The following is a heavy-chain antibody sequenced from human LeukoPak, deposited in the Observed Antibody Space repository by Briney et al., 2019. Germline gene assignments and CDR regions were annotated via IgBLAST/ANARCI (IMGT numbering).Heavy chain of an antibody. CDR1: GGSISSYY. V-gene: IGHV4-59*01. D-gene: IGHD5-24*01. CDR2: IYYSGST. Sequence: SETLSLTCTVSGGSISSYYWSWIRQPPGKGLEWIGYIYYSGSTNYNPSLKSRVTISVDTSKNQFSLKLTSVTAADTAVYYCARGRGRDGDNLTSWGQGTLVTVSS. CDR3: ARGRGRDGDNLTS. J-gene: IGHJ4*02.